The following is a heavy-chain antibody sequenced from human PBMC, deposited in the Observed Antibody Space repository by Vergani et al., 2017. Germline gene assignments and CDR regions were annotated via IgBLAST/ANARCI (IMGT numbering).Heavy chain of an antibody. CDR1: GYSFTSYW. CDR3: ARHRTAGNGATDSSGPLDY. Sequence: EVQLVQSGAEVKKPGESLRISCKGSGYSFTSYWISWVRQMPGKGLEWMGRIDPSDSYTNYSPSFQGHVTISADKAISTAYLQWSSLKASDTAMYYCARHRTAGNGATDSSGPLDYWGQGTLVTVSS. CDR2: IDPSDSYT. J-gene: IGHJ4*02. V-gene: IGHV5-10-1*01. D-gene: IGHD3-22*01.